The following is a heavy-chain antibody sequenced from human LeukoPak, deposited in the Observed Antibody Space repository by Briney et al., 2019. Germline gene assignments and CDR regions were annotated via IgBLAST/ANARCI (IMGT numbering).Heavy chain of an antibody. D-gene: IGHD1-7*01. Sequence: GRSLRLSCAASGFTFSDHVMHWVRQAPGMGLEWVAVISKDGSKTFYAGSVEGRFTFSRDNSENTLYLQMNYPKPEDTAVYYCAKDEGTIWNSKNDPFDIWGQGTMVTVSS. CDR3: AKDEGTIWNSKNDPFDI. V-gene: IGHV3-30*17. J-gene: IGHJ3*02. CDR1: GFTFSDHV. CDR2: ISKDGSKT.